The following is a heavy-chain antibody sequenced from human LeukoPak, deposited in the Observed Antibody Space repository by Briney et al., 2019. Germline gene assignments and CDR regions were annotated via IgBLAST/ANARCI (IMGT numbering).Heavy chain of an antibody. J-gene: IGHJ3*02. Sequence: GASVKVSCKASGGTFSSYAISWVRQAPGQGLEWMGGIIPILGTANYAQKFQGRVTITAGKSTSTAYMELSSLRSQDTAVYYCARDEGAKIAFAIWGQGTMVTVSS. V-gene: IGHV1-69*10. CDR1: GGTFSSYA. D-gene: IGHD1-26*01. CDR3: ARDEGAKIAFAI. CDR2: IIPILGTA.